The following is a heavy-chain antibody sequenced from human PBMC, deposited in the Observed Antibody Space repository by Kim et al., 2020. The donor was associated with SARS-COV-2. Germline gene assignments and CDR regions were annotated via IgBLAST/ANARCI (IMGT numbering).Heavy chain of an antibody. V-gene: IGHV4-39*01. D-gene: IGHD3-16*02. CDR1: GGSISSSSYY. CDR3: ARYFDYVWGSYRSNWFDP. J-gene: IGHJ5*02. Sequence: SETLSLTCTVSGGSISSSSYYWGWIRQPPGKGLEWIGSIYYSGSTYYNPSLKSRVTISVDTSKNQFSLKLSSVTAADTAVYYCARYFDYVWGSYRSNWFDPWGQGTLVTVSS. CDR2: IYYSGST.